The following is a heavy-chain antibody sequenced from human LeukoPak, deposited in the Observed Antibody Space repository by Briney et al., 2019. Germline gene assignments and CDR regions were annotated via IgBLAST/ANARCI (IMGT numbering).Heavy chain of an antibody. CDR2: INPNSGGT. D-gene: IGHD6-6*01. J-gene: IGHJ5*02. Sequence: ASVKVSCKASGYTFTGYYMHWVRQAPGQGLEWMGWINPNSGGTNYAQKFRGRVTMTRDTSISTAYMELSRLRSDDTAVYYCARESIAARPRFDPWGQGTLVTVSS. CDR3: ARESIAARPRFDP. CDR1: GYTFTGYY. V-gene: IGHV1-2*02.